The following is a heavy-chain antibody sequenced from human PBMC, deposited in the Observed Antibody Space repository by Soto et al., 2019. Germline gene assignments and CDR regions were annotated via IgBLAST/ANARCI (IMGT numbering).Heavy chain of an antibody. CDR2: ISSSSGYI. V-gene: IGHV3-21*04. Sequence: GGSLRLSCAASGFTFSSYSMNWVRQAPGKGLEWVSSISSSSGYINYADSVKGRFTISRDNSKNTVYLQMSSLRVDDTAVYYCAKDRSSGWYRPDAFDYWGQGILVTVSS. CDR3: AKDRSSGWYRPDAFDY. D-gene: IGHD6-19*01. J-gene: IGHJ4*02. CDR1: GFTFSSYS.